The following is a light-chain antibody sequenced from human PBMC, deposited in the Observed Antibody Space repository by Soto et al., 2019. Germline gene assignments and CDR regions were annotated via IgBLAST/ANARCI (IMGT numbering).Light chain of an antibody. CDR3: SSYTSSFKLAV. CDR2: DVS. Sequence: QSVLTQPASVSGSPGQSITIFCTGTSSDVGGYIYVSWYQQHPGSAPKLMIYDVSSRPSGVSNRFSGSKSGNTASLTISGLQAEDEADYYCSSYTSSFKLAVFGSGTKVTVL. V-gene: IGLV2-14*03. J-gene: IGLJ1*01. CDR1: SSDVGGYIY.